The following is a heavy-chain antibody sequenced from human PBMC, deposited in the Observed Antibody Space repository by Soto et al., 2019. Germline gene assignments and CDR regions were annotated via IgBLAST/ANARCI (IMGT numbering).Heavy chain of an antibody. CDR1: GGTFSRYA. CDR3: ARDRSSSSPYDGVYV. V-gene: IGHV1-69*01. J-gene: IGHJ6*02. Sequence: QVQLVQSGAEVKKPGSSVKVSCTASGGTFSRYAISWVRQAPGQGLEWMGGSIAIVGTANYAQKFQGRVTITADESTSPDYMEPSSLRSEATAVYYCARDRSSSSPYDGVYVWGQGTTVTVYS. D-gene: IGHD6-6*01. CDR2: SIAIVGTA.